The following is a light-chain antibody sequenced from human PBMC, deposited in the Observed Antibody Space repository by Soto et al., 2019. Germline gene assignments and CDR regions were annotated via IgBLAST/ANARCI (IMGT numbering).Light chain of an antibody. CDR2: QVS. Sequence: QSVLTQPASVSGSPGQSITISCTGTGSDIGGFYYVSWYQHHPGKDPKLLIYQVSNRPSGVSNGFSGSKSGNTASLTISGVQAEDEADYFCSSYSSSSTFYVFGAGTQVTVL. J-gene: IGLJ1*01. CDR3: SSYSSSSTFYV. CDR1: GSDIGGFYY. V-gene: IGLV2-14*01.